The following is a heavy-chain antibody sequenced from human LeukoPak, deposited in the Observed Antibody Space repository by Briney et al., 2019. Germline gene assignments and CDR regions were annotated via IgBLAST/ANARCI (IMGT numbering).Heavy chain of an antibody. CDR2: ISGSGGST. CDR3: ARYSGTYRDY. CDR1: GFTFSSYA. V-gene: IGHV3-23*01. Sequence: GGSLRLSCAASGFTFSSYAMSWVRQAPGKGLEWVSAISGSGGSTYYADSVKGRFTISRDNAKNSLYLQMNSLRVEDTALYYCARYSGTYRDYWGQGTLVTVSS. D-gene: IGHD1-26*01. J-gene: IGHJ4*02.